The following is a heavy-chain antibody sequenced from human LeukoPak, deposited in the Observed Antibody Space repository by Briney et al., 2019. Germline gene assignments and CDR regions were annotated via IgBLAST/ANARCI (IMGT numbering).Heavy chain of an antibody. D-gene: IGHD4/OR15-4a*01. V-gene: IGHV4-59*11. CDR1: GGSISSHY. CDR2: IYYSGST. CDR3: AREAELWCSTYYYYYMDV. J-gene: IGHJ6*03. Sequence: SETLSLTCTVSGGSISSHYWSWIRQPPGKGLEWIGYIYYSGSTNYNPSLKSRVTISVDTSKNQFSLKLSSVTAADTAVYYCAREAELWCSTYYYYYMDVWGKGTTATVSS.